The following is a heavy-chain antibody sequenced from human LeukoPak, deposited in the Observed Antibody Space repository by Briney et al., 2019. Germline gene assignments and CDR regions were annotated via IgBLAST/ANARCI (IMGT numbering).Heavy chain of an antibody. CDR2: ISYDGSNK. J-gene: IGHJ4*02. Sequence: QTGGSLRLSCAASGFTFSSYGMHWVRQAPGKGLEWVAVISYDGSNKYYADSVKGRFTISRDNSKNTLYLQMNSLRAEDTAVYYCARVGVYRRNYYYDSSGHPFDYWGQGTLVTVSS. CDR3: ARVGVYRRNYYYDSSGHPFDY. D-gene: IGHD3-22*01. CDR1: GFTFSSYG. V-gene: IGHV3-30*03.